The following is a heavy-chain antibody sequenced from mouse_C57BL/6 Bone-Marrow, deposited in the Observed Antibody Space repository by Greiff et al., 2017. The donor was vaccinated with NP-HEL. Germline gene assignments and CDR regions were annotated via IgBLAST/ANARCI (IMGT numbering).Heavy chain of an antibody. Sequence: QVQLQQPGAELARPGASVKLSCKASGYTFTSYGISWVKQRTGQGLEWIGEIYPRSGNTYYNEKFKGKATLTAYKSSSTAYMELRSLTSEDSAVYFCARFYDGYYSPFAYWGQGTLVTVSA. J-gene: IGHJ3*01. D-gene: IGHD2-3*01. V-gene: IGHV1-81*01. CDR1: GYTFTSYG. CDR3: ARFYDGYYSPFAY. CDR2: IYPRSGNT.